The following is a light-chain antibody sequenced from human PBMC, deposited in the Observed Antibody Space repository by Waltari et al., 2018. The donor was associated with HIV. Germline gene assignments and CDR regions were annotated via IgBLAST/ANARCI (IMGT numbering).Light chain of an antibody. CDR2: YSS. CDR3: QQRSCWPPSIT. CDR1: QSVGNF. Sequence: EIVLTQSPDTLSLSPGERATLSCRASQSVGNFLAWYQQKPGQAPRLLVYYSSNRATGIPARFSGSGSGTDFTLTISRLEAEDFAVYYCQQRSCWPPSITFGQGTRLEIK. V-gene: IGKV3-11*01. J-gene: IGKJ5*01.